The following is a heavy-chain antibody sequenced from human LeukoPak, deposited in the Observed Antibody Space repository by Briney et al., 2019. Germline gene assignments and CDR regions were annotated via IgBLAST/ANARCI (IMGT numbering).Heavy chain of an antibody. J-gene: IGHJ4*02. V-gene: IGHV5-51*01. Sequence: GASLQISCKGSGYSFANYWIGWVRQLPGKGLEWMGIIYPGDSDTTYSPSFQGHVTISADTSIGTAYLQWSSLKASDTAMYYCVRQGTHIAAAGIDYWGQGTLVTVSS. CDR3: VRQGTHIAAAGIDY. CDR2: IYPGDSDT. D-gene: IGHD6-13*01. CDR1: GYSFANYW.